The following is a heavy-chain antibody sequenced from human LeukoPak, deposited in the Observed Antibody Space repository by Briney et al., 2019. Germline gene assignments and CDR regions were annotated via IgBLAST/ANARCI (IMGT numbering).Heavy chain of an antibody. CDR2: ISYDGNSE. V-gene: IGHV3-30*18. J-gene: IGHJ4*02. Sequence: GGSLRLSCAASGFTFSSYAMHWVRQAPGKGLEWGAVISYDGNSEYYTDSVKGRFTISRDNSKSTLFLQMNSLRAEDTAVYFCAKDCCCSTTSCYVHYFDCWGQGTLVTVSS. CDR1: GFTFSSYA. CDR3: AKDCCCSTTSCYVHYFDC. D-gene: IGHD2-2*01.